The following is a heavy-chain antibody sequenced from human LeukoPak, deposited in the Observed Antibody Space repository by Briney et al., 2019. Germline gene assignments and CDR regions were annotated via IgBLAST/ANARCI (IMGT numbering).Heavy chain of an antibody. V-gene: IGHV4-59*12. CDR2: VYNSGTT. Sequence: SETLSLTCSVSGDSTNGYSWSWIRQPPGKRLEWIAFVYNSGTTYYNPSLKSRVTISVDTSKNQFSLKLSSVTAADTAVYYCARDSLSWQQLSWFDPWGQGTLVTVSS. CDR1: GDSTNGYS. D-gene: IGHD6-13*01. CDR3: ARDSLSWQQLSWFDP. J-gene: IGHJ5*02.